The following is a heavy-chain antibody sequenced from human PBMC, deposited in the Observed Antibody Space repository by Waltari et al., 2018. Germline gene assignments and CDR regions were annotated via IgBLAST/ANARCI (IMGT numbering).Heavy chain of an antibody. D-gene: IGHD2-2*01. CDR1: GLSFSTYW. J-gene: IGHJ4*02. CDR2: INGDESTT. CDR3: AAPHSTSWYVSDY. Sequence: EVQLVESGGGLVQPGGSLRLSCAPSGLSFSTYWMHWVRQGPGKGLVWVSRINGDESTTNYADSVKGRFTISRDNAKNTLYLQMNSLRAEDTAVYYCAAPHSTSWYVSDYWGQGALVTVSS. V-gene: IGHV3-74*01.